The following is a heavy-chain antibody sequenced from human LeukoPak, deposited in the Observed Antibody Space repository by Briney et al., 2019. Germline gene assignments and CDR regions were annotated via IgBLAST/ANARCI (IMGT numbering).Heavy chain of an antibody. CDR3: AKGGRYSSSPKFDY. Sequence: GGSLRLSCAASGFTFSSYAMSWVRQAPGRGLEWVSAISGSGGSTYYADSVKGRFTISRDNSKNTLYLQMNSLRAEDTAVYYCAKGGRYSSSPKFDYWGQGTLVTVSS. CDR1: GFTFSSYA. J-gene: IGHJ4*02. CDR2: ISGSGGST. V-gene: IGHV3-23*01. D-gene: IGHD6-13*01.